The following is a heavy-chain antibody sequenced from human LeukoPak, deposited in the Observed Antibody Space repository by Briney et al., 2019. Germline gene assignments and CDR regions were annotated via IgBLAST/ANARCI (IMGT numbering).Heavy chain of an antibody. J-gene: IGHJ6*03. Sequence: GGSLRLSCAASGFPFSDYGMRWVRQAPGKGLEWVSRISVSGTSTYYADSVKGRFTISRDNSKKTLYLQMNRLRDEDTAVYYCTNRGVGYYYMDVWGKGPTVTVSS. CDR2: ISVSGTST. V-gene: IGHV3-23*01. CDR3: TNRGVGYYYMDV. CDR1: GFPFSDYG. D-gene: IGHD2-15*01.